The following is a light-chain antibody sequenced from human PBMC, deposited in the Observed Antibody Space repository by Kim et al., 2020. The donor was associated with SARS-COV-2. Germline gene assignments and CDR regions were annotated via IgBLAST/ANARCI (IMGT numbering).Light chain of an antibody. J-gene: IGLJ1*01. V-gene: IGLV3-19*01. CDR3: NTRDSSANQLEV. Sequence: SSELTQDPAVSVALGQTVRITCQGDSLRTYYATWYQQKPGQAPVLVIYGKNNRPSGIPDRFSGSRSGNTASLTITGTQAEDEADYYCNTRDSSANQLEVFGNGTKVTVL. CDR2: GKN. CDR1: SLRTYY.